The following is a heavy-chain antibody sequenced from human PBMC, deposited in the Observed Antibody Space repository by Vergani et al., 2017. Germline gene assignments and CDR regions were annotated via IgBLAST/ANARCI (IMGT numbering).Heavy chain of an antibody. J-gene: IGHJ5*02. D-gene: IGHD3-10*01. V-gene: IGHV3-30*18. CDR1: GFTFSSYG. Sequence: QVQLVESGGGVVQPGRSLRLSCAASGFTFSSYGMHWVRQAPGKGLEWVAVISYDGSNKYYADSVKGRFTISRDNSKNTLYLQMNSLRAEDTAVYYCAKDSRWFGELSWFDPWGQGTLVTVSS. CDR3: AKDSRWFGELSWFDP. CDR2: ISYDGSNK.